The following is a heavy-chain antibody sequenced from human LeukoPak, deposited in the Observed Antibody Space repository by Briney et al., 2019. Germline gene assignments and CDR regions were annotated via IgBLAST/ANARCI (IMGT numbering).Heavy chain of an antibody. CDR2: ISSSSSYI. CDR1: GFTFSSYS. D-gene: IGHD3-10*01. Sequence: GGSLRLSCAASGFTFSSYSMNWVRQAPGKGLEWVSSISSSSSYIYYADSVKGRFTISRDNSKNTLYLQMNSLRPEDMAVYYCAKGPGLWFAESTYFDYWGQGTLVTVSS. J-gene: IGHJ4*02. V-gene: IGHV3-21*01. CDR3: AKGPGLWFAESTYFDY.